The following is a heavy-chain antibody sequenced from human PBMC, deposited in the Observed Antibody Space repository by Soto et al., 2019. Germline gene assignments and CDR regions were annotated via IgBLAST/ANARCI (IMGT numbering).Heavy chain of an antibody. Sequence: QVHLVQSGAEVKKPGASVKLSCKASGYTFTSNYLYWVRQAPGQGLEWMGMINPSHSTXXYXLNXXXXXXXXXXXXXXXXXXXXXXXXXXXXXXYXCVXGSSNWLWHFDLWGRGTLVTVSS. CDR3: VXGSSNWLWHFDL. D-gene: IGHD1-1*01. CDR1: GYTFTSNY. V-gene: IGHV1-46*01. J-gene: IGHJ2*01. CDR2: INPSHSTX.